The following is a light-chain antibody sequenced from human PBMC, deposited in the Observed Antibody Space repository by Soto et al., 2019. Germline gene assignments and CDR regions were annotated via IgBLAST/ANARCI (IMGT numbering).Light chain of an antibody. CDR2: DVS. CDR1: SSDVGGYNY. CDR3: SSYTSSSTPLV. Sequence: ALTQPASVSGSPGQSITISCTGTSSDVGGYNYASWYQQHPGKAPKLMIYDVSNRPSGVSNRFSGSKSGNTASLTISGLQAEDEADYYCSSYTSSSTPLVFGTGTKVTVL. J-gene: IGLJ1*01. V-gene: IGLV2-14*01.